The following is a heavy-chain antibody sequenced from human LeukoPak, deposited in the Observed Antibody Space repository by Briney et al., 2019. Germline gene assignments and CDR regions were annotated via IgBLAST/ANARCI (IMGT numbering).Heavy chain of an antibody. D-gene: IGHD5-12*01. CDR2: ISSSGSTI. CDR1: GFTFSSYE. J-gene: IGHJ6*02. CDR3: AREDQVATGPGYYYGMDV. Sequence: GGSLRLSCAASGFTFSSYEMNWVRQAPGKGLEWVSYISSSGSTIYYADSVKGRFTISRDNAKNSLYLQMYSLRAEDTAVYYCAREDQVATGPGYYYGMDVWGQGTTVTVSS. V-gene: IGHV3-48*03.